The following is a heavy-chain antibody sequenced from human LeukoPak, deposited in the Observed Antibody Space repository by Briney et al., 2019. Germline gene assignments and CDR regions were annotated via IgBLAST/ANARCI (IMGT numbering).Heavy chain of an antibody. J-gene: IGHJ6*02. CDR2: IIPILGIA. CDR1: GGTFSSYA. Sequence: SVKVSCKASGGTFSSYAISWVRQAPGQGLEWMGRIIPILGIANYAQKFQGRVTITADKSTSTAYMELSSLRSEDTAVYYCARDLRGWATVVTLSYYGMDVWGQGTTVTVSS. CDR3: ARDLRGWATVVTLSYYGMDV. D-gene: IGHD4-23*01. V-gene: IGHV1-69*04.